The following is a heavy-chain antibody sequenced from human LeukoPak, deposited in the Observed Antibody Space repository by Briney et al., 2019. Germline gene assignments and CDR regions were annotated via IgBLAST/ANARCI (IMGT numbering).Heavy chain of an antibody. V-gene: IGHV3-23*01. Sequence: GGSLRLSCAASGFIFNNYAMSWVRQAPGKGLEWVSSISGTGVTAHYADSVKGRFAISRDNSKNTLYLQMNSLRAEDTAVCYCAKDYCSSTSCYQVYCSGGSCYSGGSYGMDVWGQGTTVTVSS. CDR3: AKDYCSSTSCYQVYCSGGSCYSGGSYGMDV. D-gene: IGHD2-15*01. CDR2: ISGTGVTA. CDR1: GFIFNNYA. J-gene: IGHJ6*02.